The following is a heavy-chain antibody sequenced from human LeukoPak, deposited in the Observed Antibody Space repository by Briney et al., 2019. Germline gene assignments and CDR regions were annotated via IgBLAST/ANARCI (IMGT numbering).Heavy chain of an antibody. V-gene: IGHV3-23*01. CDR1: GFTFSSYA. D-gene: IGHD6-19*01. Sequence: GESLRLSCAASGFTFSSYAMSWVRQAPGKGLEWVSAISGSAGNIYYADSVKGRFTISRDNSKNTLYLQMNSLRAEDTAVYYCARDKAGNRYFDNWGQGTLVTVSS. CDR3: ARDKAGNRYFDN. CDR2: ISGSAGNI. J-gene: IGHJ4*02.